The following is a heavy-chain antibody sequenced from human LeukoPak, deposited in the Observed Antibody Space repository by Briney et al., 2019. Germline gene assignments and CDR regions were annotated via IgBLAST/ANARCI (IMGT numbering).Heavy chain of an antibody. J-gene: IGHJ4*02. CDR2: ISYDGSNK. V-gene: IGHV3-30*04. D-gene: IGHD4-23*01. Sequence: PGRSLRLSCAASGFTFSSYAMHWVRQAPGKGLERVAVISYDGSNKYYADSVKGRFTISRDNSKNTLYLQMNSLRAEDTAVYYCARDTTRPYYGGNSEIDYWGQGTLVTVSS. CDR1: GFTFSSYA. CDR3: ARDTTRPYYGGNSEIDY.